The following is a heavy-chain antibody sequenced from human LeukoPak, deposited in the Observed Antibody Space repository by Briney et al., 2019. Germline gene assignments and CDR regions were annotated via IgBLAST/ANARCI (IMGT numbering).Heavy chain of an antibody. J-gene: IGHJ4*02. CDR3: ARVPRYNWNYGHFDY. CDR1: GYSISSGYY. V-gene: IGHV4-38-2*01. CDR2: IYHSGST. D-gene: IGHD1-7*01. Sequence: PSETLSLTCAVSGYSISSGYYWGWIRQPPGKGLEWIGSIYHSGSTYYNPSLKSRVTISVDTSKNQFSLKLSSVTAADTAVYYCARVPRYNWNYGHFDYWGQGTLVTVSS.